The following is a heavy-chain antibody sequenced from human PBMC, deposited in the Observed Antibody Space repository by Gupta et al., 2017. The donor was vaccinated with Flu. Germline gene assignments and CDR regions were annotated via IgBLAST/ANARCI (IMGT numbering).Heavy chain of an antibody. D-gene: IGHD1-26*01. CDR1: GGSISSYY. CDR2: IYYSGST. CDR3: ARVGWSGSYGEDAFDI. Sequence: QVQLQESGPGLVKPSETLSLTCTVSGGSISSYYWSWIRQPPGKGLEWIGYIYYSGSTNYNPSLKSRVTISVDTSKNQFSLKLSSVTAADTAVYYCARVGWSGSYGEDAFDIWGQGTMVTGSS. J-gene: IGHJ3*02. V-gene: IGHV4-59*01.